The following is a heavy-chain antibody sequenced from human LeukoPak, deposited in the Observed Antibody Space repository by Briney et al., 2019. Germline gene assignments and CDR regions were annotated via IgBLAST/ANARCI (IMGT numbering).Heavy chain of an antibody. Sequence: ASVKVSCKASGYTFTSYDINWGRQATGQGLEWMGWMNPNSGNTGYAQKFQGRVTMTRNTSISAAYMELSSLRSEDTAVYYCARGQRSLYYYYYMDVWGKGTTVTVSS. J-gene: IGHJ6*03. CDR2: MNPNSGNT. V-gene: IGHV1-8*01. CDR1: GYTFTSYD. CDR3: ARGQRSLYYYYYMDV.